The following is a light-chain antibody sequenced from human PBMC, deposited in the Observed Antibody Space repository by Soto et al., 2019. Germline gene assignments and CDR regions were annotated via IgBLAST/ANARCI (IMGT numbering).Light chain of an antibody. J-gene: IGKJ4*01. V-gene: IGKV3-20*01. CDR1: QSVSSSF. CDR2: GAS. CDR3: QQYDSSRLT. Sequence: EIVLTQSPGTLSLSPGERATLSCRASQSVSSSFLTWYQQKPGQAPRLLIYGASSRATGIPDRFSGSVSGTDFALTISRLEPEDFAVYYCQQYDSSRLTFRGGTKVEIK.